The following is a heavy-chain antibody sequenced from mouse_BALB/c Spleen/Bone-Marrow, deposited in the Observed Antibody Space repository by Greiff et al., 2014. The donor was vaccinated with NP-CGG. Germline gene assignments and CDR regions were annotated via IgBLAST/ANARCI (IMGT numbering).Heavy chain of an antibody. CDR3: ARTSNSAMDY. J-gene: IGHJ4*01. CDR2: IYPGADST. D-gene: IGHD2-5*01. Sequence: QVQLKESGAELVRPGASVKLSCKASGYFFTSYWIHWIKQRPGQGLEWIGMIYPGADSTYYNEKFKGKATLTADKSSNTAYMQLGSLKSEDSAVYFCARTSNSAMDYWGQGTSVTVSS. V-gene: IGHV1-76*01. CDR1: GYFFTSYW.